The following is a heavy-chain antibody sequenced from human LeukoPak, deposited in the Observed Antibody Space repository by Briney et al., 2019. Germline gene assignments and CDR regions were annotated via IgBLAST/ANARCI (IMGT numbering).Heavy chain of an antibody. Sequence: GGPLRLSCAASGFTFSTYGMHWVRQAPGKGLEWVAFIRYDGSKQYYVDSVKGRFTISRDNSKNTLYLQMNSLRPEDTAVYYCAKGYGFGTDHWGQGTLVTVSS. CDR2: IRYDGSKQ. D-gene: IGHD3-3*01. CDR3: AKGYGFGTDH. CDR1: GFTFSTYG. V-gene: IGHV3-30*02. J-gene: IGHJ4*02.